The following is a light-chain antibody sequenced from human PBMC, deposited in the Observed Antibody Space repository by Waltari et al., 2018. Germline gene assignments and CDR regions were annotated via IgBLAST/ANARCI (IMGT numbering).Light chain of an antibody. Sequence: EIVLTQSPGTLSLSPGERATLSCRASQTISRGYLAWYQQKPGQAPRLLIYGASSRATGIADRFSGSGSGADFTLSISRLEPDDFAVYYCQKYENSPRTFGQGTKVEI. J-gene: IGKJ1*01. CDR2: GAS. CDR3: QKYENSPRT. V-gene: IGKV3-20*01. CDR1: QTISRGY.